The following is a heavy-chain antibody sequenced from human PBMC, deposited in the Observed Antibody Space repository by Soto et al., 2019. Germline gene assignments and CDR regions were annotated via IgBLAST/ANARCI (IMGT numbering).Heavy chain of an antibody. CDR3: ARGLRGVLDY. CDR1: VFNFGNFG. D-gene: IGHD5-12*01. V-gene: IGHV3-33*01. Sequence: PGGSLRLSCVASVFNFGNFGMHWVRQAPGKGLEWLTVISNDENIKQDSVRGRFAIARDNSKNTLYLHLTSLRAEDTAIYYCARGLRGVLDYWGQGTLVTVSS. J-gene: IGHJ4*02. CDR2: ISNDENIK.